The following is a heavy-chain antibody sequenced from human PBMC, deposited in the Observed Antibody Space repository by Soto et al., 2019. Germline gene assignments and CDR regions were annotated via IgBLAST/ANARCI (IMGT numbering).Heavy chain of an antibody. V-gene: IGHV4-4*02. Sequence: QVQLQESGPGLVKPWGTLSLTCGVSGGSVSRDNWWSWVRQPPGKGLDWIGEIHHSGSTNYSPSLKSRVTMSVDKSRNQFSLKLTSVTAADTAVYYCAENGSYDLVNWGQGTRVTVSS. D-gene: IGHD3-16*01. CDR3: AENGSYDLVN. CDR2: IHHSGST. J-gene: IGHJ4*02. CDR1: GGSVSRDNW.